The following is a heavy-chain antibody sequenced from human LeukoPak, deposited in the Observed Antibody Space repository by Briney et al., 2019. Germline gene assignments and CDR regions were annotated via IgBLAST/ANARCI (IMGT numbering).Heavy chain of an antibody. CDR2: INEDGSGT. Sequence: GGSLRLSCAASGFTFSSHWMSWVRQAPGRGLEWVANINEDGSGTYYVDSVKGRFTISRDNARNSLYLQMNSLRAEDTAVYYCARDRPLTNWGQGTLVTISS. D-gene: IGHD3-9*01. CDR1: GFTFSSHW. J-gene: IGHJ1*01. CDR3: ARDRPLTN. V-gene: IGHV3-7*04.